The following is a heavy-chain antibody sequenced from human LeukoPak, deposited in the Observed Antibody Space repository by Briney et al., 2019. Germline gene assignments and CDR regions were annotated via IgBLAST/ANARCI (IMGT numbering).Heavy chain of an antibody. Sequence: GGSLRLSCAASGFTFSSYWMTWVRQAPGKGLEWVANIKPDGSVGYYVDSVRGRFIISRDNAGNSLYLQVNSLRVEDTAVYYCTQNLVAAAGDHWGQGTLLIVSS. CDR1: GFTFSSYW. CDR3: TQNLVAAAGDH. V-gene: IGHV3-7*01. J-gene: IGHJ4*02. CDR2: IKPDGSVG. D-gene: IGHD6-13*01.